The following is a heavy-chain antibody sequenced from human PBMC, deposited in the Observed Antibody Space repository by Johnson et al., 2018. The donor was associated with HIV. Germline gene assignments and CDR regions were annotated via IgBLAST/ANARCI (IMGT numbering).Heavy chain of an antibody. CDR1: GFTFSDFR. V-gene: IGHV3-30*18. Sequence: QVQLVESGGGLVQPGGSLRLSCTASGFTFSDFRMSWVRQAPGRGLEWVAVISYDGSNKYYADSVKGRFTISRDNSKNTLYLQMNSLRAEDTAVYYCAKDQGITMIVVVAGAFDIWGQGTMVTVSS. D-gene: IGHD3-22*01. CDR2: ISYDGSNK. CDR3: AKDQGITMIVVVAGAFDI. J-gene: IGHJ3*02.